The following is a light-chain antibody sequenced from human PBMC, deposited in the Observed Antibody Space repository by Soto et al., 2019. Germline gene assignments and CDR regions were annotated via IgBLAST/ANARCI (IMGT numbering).Light chain of an antibody. J-gene: IGKJ1*01. CDR2: GAF. CDR1: QSVSRK. Sequence: EIVMTHSPATLSVSPLESATLSCRASQSVSRKLVWYQQKPGQAPRLLIYGAFTRAAGVPARFSGSGSGTEFTLTISSLQSEDPAVYFCQKYANWPKTFGQGTKVDIK. V-gene: IGKV3-15*01. CDR3: QKYANWPKT.